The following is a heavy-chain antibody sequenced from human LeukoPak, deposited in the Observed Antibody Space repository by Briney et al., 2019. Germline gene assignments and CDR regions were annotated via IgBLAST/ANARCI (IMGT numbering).Heavy chain of an antibody. J-gene: IGHJ4*02. CDR3: ARGYCSGGSCFCFDY. CDR2: INPSEVCR. CDR1: GYTFTNYY. V-gene: IGHV1-46*01. D-gene: IGHD2-15*01. Sequence: ASVTVSCKASGYTFTNYYMHWVRQAPGQGLEWMGIINPSEVCRSSAQKFQGRVTVTTDTSTSTVYMELSSLRSEDTAVYYCARGYCSGGSCFCFDYWGQGSLVTVSS.